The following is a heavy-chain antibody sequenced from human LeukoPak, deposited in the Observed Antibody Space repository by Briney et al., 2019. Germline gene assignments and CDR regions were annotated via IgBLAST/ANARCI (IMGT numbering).Heavy chain of an antibody. V-gene: IGHV3-23*01. Sequence: GGSLRLSCAVSGFTVSSNYMNWVRQAPGKGLEWVSAISGSGGSTYYADSVKGRFTISRDNSKNTLYLQMNSLRAEDTAVYYCAKSLFETGYDFQHWGQGTLVTVSS. CDR3: AKSLFETGYDFQH. CDR2: ISGSGGST. D-gene: IGHD5-12*01. J-gene: IGHJ1*01. CDR1: GFTVSSNY.